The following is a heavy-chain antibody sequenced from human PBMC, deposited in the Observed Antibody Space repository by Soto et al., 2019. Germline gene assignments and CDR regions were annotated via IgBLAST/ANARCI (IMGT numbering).Heavy chain of an antibody. V-gene: IGHV4-59*01. CDR2: VYYSGSV. D-gene: IGHD3-16*02. Sequence: SETLSLTCNVSGVSLTGYHWNWIRQPPGKTLEWIGFVYYSGSVSYNPSLKGRASISVDRSKNQFSLRLASVTAADTAVYYCARRLKLVSFYHWGQWTLVTVAS. J-gene: IGHJ1*01. CDR1: GVSLTGYH. CDR3: ARRLKLVSFYH.